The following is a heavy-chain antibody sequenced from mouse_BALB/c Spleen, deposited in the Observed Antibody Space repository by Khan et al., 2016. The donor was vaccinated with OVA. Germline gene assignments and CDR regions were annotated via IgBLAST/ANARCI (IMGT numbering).Heavy chain of an antibody. J-gene: IGHJ3*01. V-gene: IGHV3-2*02. CDR3: ARWFAY. CDR2: ITYSGST. CDR1: GYSITSDYA. Sequence: EVQLQESGPGLVKPSQSLSLTCTVTGYSITSDYAWNWIRQFPGNKLEWMGYITYSGSTSSIPSLKGRISITRDTSKNQFFLQLNSVTTEDTATYYCARWFAYWGQGTLVTVSA.